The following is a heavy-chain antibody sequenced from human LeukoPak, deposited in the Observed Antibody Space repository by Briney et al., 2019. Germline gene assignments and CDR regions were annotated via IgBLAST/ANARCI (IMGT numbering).Heavy chain of an antibody. Sequence: PGGSLRLSCAASGFSFSNYGMNWVRQAPGKGLEGVSGIIGSGGTTYYADSGKGRFTISRDNSKNTLYLQMNSLRAEDTAVYYCAKDQDSGGDLHWFDPWGQGTLVTVSS. D-gene: IGHD4-23*01. J-gene: IGHJ5*02. CDR2: IIGSGGTT. V-gene: IGHV3-23*01. CDR1: GFSFSNYG. CDR3: AKDQDSGGDLHWFDP.